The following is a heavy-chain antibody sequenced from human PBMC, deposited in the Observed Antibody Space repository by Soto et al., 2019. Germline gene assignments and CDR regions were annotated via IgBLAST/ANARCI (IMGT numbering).Heavy chain of an antibody. CDR1: GGSISSSSYY. V-gene: IGHV4-39*01. CDR3: ARQGGEYDFWSGYYIHYMDV. CDR2: IYYSGST. J-gene: IGHJ6*03. D-gene: IGHD3-3*01. Sequence: SETLSLTCTVSGGSISSSSYYWGWIRQPPGKGLDWIGSIYYSGSTYYNPSLKSRVTISVDTSKNQFSLKLSSVTAADTAVYYCARQGGEYDFWSGYYIHYMDVWGKGTTVTVSS.